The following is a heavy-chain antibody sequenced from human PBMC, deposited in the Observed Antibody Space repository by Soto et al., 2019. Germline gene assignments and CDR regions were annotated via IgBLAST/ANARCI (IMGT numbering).Heavy chain of an antibody. CDR3: AAAGYSYGSFGWYFDL. V-gene: IGHV1-24*01. D-gene: IGHD5-18*01. J-gene: IGHJ2*01. Sequence: QVQLVQSGAEVKKPGASVKVSCKVSGYTLTELSMHWVRQAPGKGLEWMGGFDPEDGETIYAQKFQGRVTMTEDTSTDTAYMALSSLRSEDAAVYYCAAAGYSYGSFGWYFDLWGRGTLVTVSS. CDR1: GYTLTELS. CDR2: FDPEDGET.